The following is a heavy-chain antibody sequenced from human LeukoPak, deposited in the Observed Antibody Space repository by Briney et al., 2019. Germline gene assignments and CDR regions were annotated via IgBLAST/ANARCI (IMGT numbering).Heavy chain of an antibody. CDR1: GFRFPSYA. Sequence: PGGSLRLSCAASGFRFPSYAMSWVRQAPGKGLEWVSSISGSGGSTYYADSEKGRFTISRDNSKNTLYLQINSLRAEDTAVYYCARVIAGANYASGGMDVWGQGTTVTVSS. J-gene: IGHJ6*02. V-gene: IGHV3-23*01. CDR3: ARVIAGANYASGGMDV. D-gene: IGHD1-7*01. CDR2: ISGSGGST.